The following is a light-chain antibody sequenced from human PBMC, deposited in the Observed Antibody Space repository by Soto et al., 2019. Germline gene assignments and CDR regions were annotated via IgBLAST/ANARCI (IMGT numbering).Light chain of an antibody. CDR2: ENT. J-gene: IGLJ2*01. Sequence: QAVVTQPPSVSGAPGQRVTISCTGSSSNIGAVFDVHWYQQVPGTAPKLLIYENTKRPSGVPDRFSGSKSGTSASLAITGLQAEGEADYYCQSYASGLSGWLFGGGTKLTVL. V-gene: IGLV1-40*01. CDR1: SSNIGAVFD. CDR3: QSYASGLSGWL.